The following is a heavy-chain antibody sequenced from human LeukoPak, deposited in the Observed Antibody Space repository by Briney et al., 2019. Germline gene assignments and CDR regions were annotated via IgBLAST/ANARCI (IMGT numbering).Heavy chain of an antibody. D-gene: IGHD3-3*01. Sequence: PGGSLRLSCAASGFTFSSYAMSWVRQAPGKGLEWVSAISGSGGSTYYADSVKGRFTISRDNSKNTLYLQMNSLRAEDTAVYYCAKDLLLWSGYPRPFDYWGQGTLVTVSS. V-gene: IGHV3-23*01. CDR2: ISGSGGST. CDR1: GFTFSSYA. J-gene: IGHJ4*02. CDR3: AKDLLLWSGYPRPFDY.